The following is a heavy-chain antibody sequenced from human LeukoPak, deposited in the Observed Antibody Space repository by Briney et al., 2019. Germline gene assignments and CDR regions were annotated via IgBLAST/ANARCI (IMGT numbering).Heavy chain of an antibody. D-gene: IGHD2-2*01. CDR1: GYTFTSHY. CDR2: INPSGGST. CDR3: ARDTSSTSRLIY. V-gene: IGHV1-46*03. J-gene: IGHJ4*02. Sequence: GASVKVSCKASGYTFTSHYMHWVRQAPGQGLEWVGIINPSGGSTSYAQKFQGRVTMTRDTSTSTVYMELSSLRSEDTAVYYCARDTSSTSRLIYWGQGTLVTVSS.